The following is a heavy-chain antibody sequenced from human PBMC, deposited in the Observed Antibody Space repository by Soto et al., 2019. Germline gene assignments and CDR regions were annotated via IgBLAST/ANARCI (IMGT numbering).Heavy chain of an antibody. J-gene: IGHJ4*02. V-gene: IGHV4-61*01. CDR2: IYYSGST. CDR3: ARDREDYYYVSGSYGIDY. D-gene: IGHD3-10*01. Sequence: QVQLQESGPGLVKPSETLSLTCTVSGGSVSSGSYYWSWIRQPPGKGLEWIGYIYYSGSTNYNPSRESRVTNSVDTSKNQFSLKLSSVTAADTAVYYCARDREDYYYVSGSYGIDYWGQGTLVTVSS. CDR1: GGSVSSGSYY.